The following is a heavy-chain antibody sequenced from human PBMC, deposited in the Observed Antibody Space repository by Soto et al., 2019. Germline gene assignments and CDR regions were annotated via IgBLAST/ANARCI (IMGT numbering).Heavy chain of an antibody. J-gene: IGHJ6*02. D-gene: IGHD6-6*01. Sequence: EVQLVESGGGLVKPGGSLRLSCAASGFTFSSYSMNWVRQAPGKGLEWVSSISSSSFSINYADSVKGRFSISRDNAQNTLHLQMNNLRAEDTAVYYCARHESSNIYVMDVWGQGTTVTVSS. CDR2: ISSSSFSI. CDR3: ARHESSNIYVMDV. CDR1: GFTFSSYS. V-gene: IGHV3-21*02.